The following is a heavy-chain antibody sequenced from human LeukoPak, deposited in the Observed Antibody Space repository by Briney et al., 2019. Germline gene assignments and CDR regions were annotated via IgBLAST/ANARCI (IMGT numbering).Heavy chain of an antibody. D-gene: IGHD3-9*01. CDR2: ISYDGSNK. Sequence: GGSLGLSCAASGFTFSSYAMHWVRQAPGKGLEWVAVISYDGSNKYYADSVKGRFTISRVNSKNTLYLQMNSLRAEDTAVYYCARDLLLVGYYYYGMDVWGQGTTVTVSS. CDR1: GFTFSSYA. V-gene: IGHV3-30-3*01. J-gene: IGHJ6*02. CDR3: ARDLLLVGYYYYGMDV.